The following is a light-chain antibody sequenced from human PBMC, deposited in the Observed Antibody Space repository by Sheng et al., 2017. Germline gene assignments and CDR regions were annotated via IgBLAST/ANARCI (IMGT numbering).Light chain of an antibody. CDR2: STN. J-gene: IGLJ2*01. Sequence: QSALTQSPSASETPGQRVTISCSGSSSNIGSNVVNWYQQIPGTAPKLLIYSTNQRPSGVPDRFSGSKSGTSASLAISGLQSEDEADYYCAAWDDSLKGVVFGGGTKLTVL. CDR1: SSNIGSNV. V-gene: IGLV1-44*01. CDR3: AAWDDSLKGVV.